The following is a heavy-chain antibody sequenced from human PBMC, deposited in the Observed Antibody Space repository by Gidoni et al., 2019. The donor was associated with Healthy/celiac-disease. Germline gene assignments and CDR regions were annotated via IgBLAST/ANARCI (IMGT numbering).Heavy chain of an antibody. CDR1: GYSIRSGYY. CDR3: ARAGGYYDSSGLRYFDY. Sequence: QVQLQESGPGLVKPSETLSLTCAVSGYSIRSGYYWGWIRQPPGKGLEWIGSIYHSGSNYYNPSLKSRVTIAVDTSKNQFSLKLSSVTAADTAVYYCARAGGYYDSSGLRYFDYWGQGTLVTVSS. CDR2: IYHSGSN. V-gene: IGHV4-38-2*01. J-gene: IGHJ4*02. D-gene: IGHD3-22*01.